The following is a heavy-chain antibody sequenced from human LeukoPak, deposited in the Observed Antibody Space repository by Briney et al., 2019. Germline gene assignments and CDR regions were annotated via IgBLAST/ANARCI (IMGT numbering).Heavy chain of an antibody. Sequence: SETLSLTCTVSGYSISSGYYWGWIRQPPGKGLEWIGSIYHSGSTYYNPPLKSRVTISVDTSKNQFSLKLSSVTAADTAVYYCAREVNCSSTSCYIKPNYYYYMDVWGKGTTVTVSS. V-gene: IGHV4-38-2*02. CDR2: IYHSGST. CDR1: GYSISSGYY. J-gene: IGHJ6*03. D-gene: IGHD2-2*02. CDR3: AREVNCSSTSCYIKPNYYYYMDV.